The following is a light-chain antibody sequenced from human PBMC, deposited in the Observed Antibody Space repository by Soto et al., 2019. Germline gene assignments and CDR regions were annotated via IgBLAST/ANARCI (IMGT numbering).Light chain of an antibody. Sequence: DVVMTQSPLSLSVTLGQPASISCRSSQSLVYSDGNTYLNWFQQRPGQSPRRLIYKVSNRDSGVPDRFGGSGSGTDFTLKISRVEAEDVGVYYCMQGSRWPPWTFGQGTKVEI. V-gene: IGKV2-30*01. J-gene: IGKJ1*01. CDR1: QSLVYSDGNTY. CDR2: KVS. CDR3: MQGSRWPPWT.